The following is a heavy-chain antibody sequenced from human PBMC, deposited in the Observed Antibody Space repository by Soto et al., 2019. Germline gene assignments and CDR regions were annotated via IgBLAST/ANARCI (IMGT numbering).Heavy chain of an antibody. Sequence: ASVKVSCTASGGTFSSYTISWVRQAPGQGLEWMGRIIPILGIANYAQKFQGRVTITADKSTSTAYMELSSLRSEDTAVYYCAREGSSSPRVDPWGQGTLVTVSS. CDR1: GGTFSSYT. V-gene: IGHV1-69*04. J-gene: IGHJ5*02. CDR2: IIPILGIA. CDR3: AREGSSSPRVDP. D-gene: IGHD6-13*01.